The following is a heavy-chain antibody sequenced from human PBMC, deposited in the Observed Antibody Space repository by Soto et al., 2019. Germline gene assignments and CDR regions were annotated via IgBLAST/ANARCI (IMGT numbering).Heavy chain of an antibody. D-gene: IGHD6-25*01. Sequence: SETLSLTWTVFGASVSSGLYFRNWIRQLPGKGLQWLGHVHPNGNIYYNPSLQSRFTMSMDTSNNQVSLQLNSVTVADTAVYYCVRGSDPYKCGFWGQGALVTVSS. CDR1: GASVSSGLYF. V-gene: IGHV4-31*02. J-gene: IGHJ4*02. CDR2: VHPNGNI. CDR3: VRGSDPYKCGF.